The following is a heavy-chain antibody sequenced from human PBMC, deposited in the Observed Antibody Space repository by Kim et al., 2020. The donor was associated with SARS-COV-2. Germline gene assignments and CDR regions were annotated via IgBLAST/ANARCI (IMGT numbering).Heavy chain of an antibody. V-gene: IGHV3-30*04. CDR1: GFTFSSYA. D-gene: IGHD6-19*01. CDR3: ARAGRIAVAGYLDY. CDR2: ISYDGSNK. Sequence: GGSLRLSCAASGFTFSSYAMHWVRQAPGKGLEWVAVISYDGSNKYYADSVKGRFTISRDNSKNTLYLQMNSLRAEDTAVYYCARAGRIAVAGYLDYWGQGTLVTVSS. J-gene: IGHJ4*02.